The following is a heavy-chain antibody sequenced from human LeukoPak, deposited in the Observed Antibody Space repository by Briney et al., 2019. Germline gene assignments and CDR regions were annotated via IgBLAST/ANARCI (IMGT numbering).Heavy chain of an antibody. D-gene: IGHD5-18*01. CDR3: ARGHTAMGAYYYYYMDV. V-gene: IGHV1-18*01. Sequence: ASVKVSCKASGYTFTSYGISWVRQAPGQGLEWMGWISAYNGNTNYAQKLQGRVTMTTDTSTSTAYMELRSLRSDDTAVYYCARGHTAMGAYYYYYMDVWGKGTTVTVSS. CDR1: GYTFTSYG. CDR2: ISAYNGNT. J-gene: IGHJ6*03.